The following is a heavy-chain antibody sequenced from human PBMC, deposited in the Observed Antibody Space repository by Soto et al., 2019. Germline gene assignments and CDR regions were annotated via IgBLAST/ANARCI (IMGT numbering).Heavy chain of an antibody. CDR2: ISYDGSNK. D-gene: IGHD6-13*01. CDR1: GFTFSSYA. CDR3: ARDRSSSWTSAGGMDV. J-gene: IGHJ6*02. Sequence: QVQLVESGGGVVQPGRSLRLSCAASGFTFSSYAMHWVRQAPGKGLEWVAVISYDGSNKYYADSVKGRFTISRDNSKTTLYLQMNSLRAEDTAVYYCARDRSSSWTSAGGMDVWGQGTTVTVSS. V-gene: IGHV3-30-3*01.